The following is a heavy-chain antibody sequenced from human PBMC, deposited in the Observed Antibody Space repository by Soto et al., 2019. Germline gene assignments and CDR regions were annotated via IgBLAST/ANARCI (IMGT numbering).Heavy chain of an antibody. V-gene: IGHV2-5*01. D-gene: IGHD3-3*01. CDR3: ALSLRFLELYDY. J-gene: IGHJ4*02. CDR1: GFSLSTSGVG. Sequence: QITLKESGPPLVKPTQTLTLTCTFSGFSLSTSGVGVGWIRQPPGKALEWLALIYWNDDKRYSPSLKSRLTITKDTSKNQEVLTMTNMDPVDTATYYCALSLRFLELYDYWGQGTLVTVSS. CDR2: IYWNDDK.